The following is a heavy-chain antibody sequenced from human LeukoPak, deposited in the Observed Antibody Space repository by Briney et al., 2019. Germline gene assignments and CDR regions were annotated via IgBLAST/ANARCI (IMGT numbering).Heavy chain of an antibody. CDR2: LNPNSGNT. CDR3: ARVDTYYDYIWGSYRLDY. V-gene: IGHV1-8*01. D-gene: IGHD3-16*02. J-gene: IGHJ4*02. Sequence: ATVKVSCKASGYTFTSYDINWVRQATGQGLEWMGWLNPNSGNTGDAQKCQGRVTMTRNTSLSTAYMELSSLRSEDTAVYYCARVDTYYDYIWGSYRLDYWGQGTLVTVSS. CDR1: GYTFTSYD.